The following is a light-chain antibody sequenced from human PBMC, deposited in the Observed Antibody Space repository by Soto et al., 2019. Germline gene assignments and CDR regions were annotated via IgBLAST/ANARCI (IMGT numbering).Light chain of an antibody. CDR1: QSISSY. CDR2: AAS. CDR3: QQSYITPLT. Sequence: QMSQSQASGSAAVGGRVTITCLASQSISSYLNWYQQKPGKAPKLLIYAASSLQSGVPSRFSGSGSGTDFTLTIISLQPEDFATYYCQQSYITPLTFGGGSIV. J-gene: IGKJ4*01. V-gene: IGKV1-39*01.